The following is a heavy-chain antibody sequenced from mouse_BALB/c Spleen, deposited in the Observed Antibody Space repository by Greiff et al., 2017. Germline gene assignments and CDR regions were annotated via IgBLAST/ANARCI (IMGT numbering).Heavy chain of an antibody. J-gene: IGHJ2*01. V-gene: IGHV2-9*02. CDR1: GFSLTSYG. CDR2: IWAGGST. CDR3: ARDDGYSPFDY. D-gene: IGHD2-3*01. Sequence: VQGVESGPGLVAPSQSLSITCTVSGFSLTSYGVHWVRQPPGKGLEWLGVIWAGGSTNYNSALMSRLSISKDNSKSQVFLKMNSLQTDDTAMYYCARDDGYSPFDYWGQGTTLTVSS.